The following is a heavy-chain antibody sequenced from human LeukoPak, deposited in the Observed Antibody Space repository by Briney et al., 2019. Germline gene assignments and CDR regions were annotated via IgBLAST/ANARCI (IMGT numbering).Heavy chain of an antibody. D-gene: IGHD3-22*01. V-gene: IGHV4-4*07. Sequence: SETLSLTCNVSGAAIRTYYWAWIRQPAGLGLDWIGQMYIDGTTNYNPSLKSRVTMSIDMASNQFSLTLRSLTAADTAIYFCAREEEVFSDSSGYPDAFDIWGQGTMVTVSS. CDR1: GAAIRTYY. J-gene: IGHJ3*02. CDR3: AREEEVFSDSSGYPDAFDI. CDR2: MYIDGTT.